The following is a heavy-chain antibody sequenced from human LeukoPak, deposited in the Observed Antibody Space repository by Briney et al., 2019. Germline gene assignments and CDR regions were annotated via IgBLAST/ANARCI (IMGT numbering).Heavy chain of an antibody. CDR3: ARDRETGSYYGIDY. CDR2: INPNSGVT. CDR1: GYSFTVYY. Sequence: ASVKVSCTASGYSFTVYYMHWVRQAPGQGLEWMGWINPNSGVTNYAKKFQGRITMTRDTSISTAYMGLTSLMSDDTAVYYCARDRETGSYYGIDYWGQGTLVTVSS. D-gene: IGHD1-26*01. V-gene: IGHV1-2*02. J-gene: IGHJ4*02.